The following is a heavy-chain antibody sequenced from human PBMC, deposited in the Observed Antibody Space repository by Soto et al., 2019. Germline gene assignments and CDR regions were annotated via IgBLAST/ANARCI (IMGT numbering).Heavy chain of an antibody. Sequence: QVHLAQSGPEAKKPGASVKLSCQASGYTFSRYAMHWVRQTPGQSLEWMGWINAGNGNTKYSQKFQGRVILTWDTSASTASMELRSLTSEDTAIYYCARKDALWDSSDLDYWGQRPLVTVSS. CDR1: GYTFSRYA. CDR3: ARKDALWDSSDLDY. V-gene: IGHV1-3*01. CDR2: INAGNGNT. J-gene: IGHJ4*02. D-gene: IGHD3-22*01.